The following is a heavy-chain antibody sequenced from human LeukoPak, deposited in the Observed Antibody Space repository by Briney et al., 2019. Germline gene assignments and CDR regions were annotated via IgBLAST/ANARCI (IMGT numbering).Heavy chain of an antibody. V-gene: IGHV1-8*01. J-gene: IGHJ6*02. D-gene: IGHD6-13*01. CDR2: MNPYSGIT. CDR3: ARENVNRGSSWGYDYFGMDV. Sequence: GASVKVSCKASGYTFTSSYDINWVRQAPGQGLEWMGWMNPYSGITGYPQKFQGRVTMTRDTSISTAYMELSSLTSEDTAVYCCARENVNRGSSWGYDYFGMDVWGQGTAVTVSS. CDR1: GYTFTSSYD.